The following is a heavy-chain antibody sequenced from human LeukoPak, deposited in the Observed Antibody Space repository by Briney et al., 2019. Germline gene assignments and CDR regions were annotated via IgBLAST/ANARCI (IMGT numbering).Heavy chain of an antibody. CDR1: GFTFSSYS. CDR2: ISSSSSYI. V-gene: IGHV3-21*01. CDR3: ARDLIYGDSKFDY. Sequence: GGSLRLSCAASGFTFSSYSMNWVRQAPGKGLEWVSSISSSSSYIYYADSVKGRFTISRDNAKNSLYLQMNSLRAEDTAVYYCARDLIYGDSKFDYWGQGTLVTVSS. D-gene: IGHD4-17*01. J-gene: IGHJ4*02.